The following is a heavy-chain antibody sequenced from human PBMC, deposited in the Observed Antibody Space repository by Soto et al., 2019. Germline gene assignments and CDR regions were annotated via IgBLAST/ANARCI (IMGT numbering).Heavy chain of an antibody. CDR1: GFRFSSYT. Sequence: EVQLVESGGGLVQPGGSLRLSCAASGFRFSSYTMNWVRQAPGKGLDWVSHITSSSSTIYYADSVKGRFTISRDNAKNSLYLQMNSLRAEDTAVYYCASHLATSRNYMDVWGKGTTVTVSS. CDR3: ASHLATSRNYMDV. D-gene: IGHD2-2*01. J-gene: IGHJ6*03. CDR2: ITSSSSTI. V-gene: IGHV3-48*01.